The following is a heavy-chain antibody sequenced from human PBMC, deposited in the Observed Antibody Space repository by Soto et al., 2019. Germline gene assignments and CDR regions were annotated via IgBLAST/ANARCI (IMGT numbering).Heavy chain of an antibody. V-gene: IGHV5-51*01. CDR1: GYGFTTSW. D-gene: IGHD3-10*01. CDR2: IYPGDSET. CDR3: ARRGATPHGKLYGMDV. Sequence: EVQLVQSGAEVKKSGESLRISCKGSGYGFTTSWIAWVRQMPGKGLEWMGIIYPGDSETRYSPSCQGQVTISADKSISTAYLQWNSLKASDTAMYYCARRGATPHGKLYGMDVWGQGTTVTVSS. J-gene: IGHJ6*02.